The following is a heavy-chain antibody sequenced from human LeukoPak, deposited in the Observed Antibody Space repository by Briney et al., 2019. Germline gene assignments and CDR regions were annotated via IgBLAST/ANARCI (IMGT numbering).Heavy chain of an antibody. CDR3: ARHKSRRWLHPGDAFDI. CDR1: GGSISSSSYY. Sequence: SETLSLTCTVSGGSISSSSYYWGWIRQPPGKGLEWIGSIYYSGSTYYNPSLKSRVTISVDTSKTQFSLKLSSVTAADTAVYYCARHKSRRWLHPGDAFDIWGQGTMVTVSS. V-gene: IGHV4-39*01. D-gene: IGHD5-24*01. CDR2: IYYSGST. J-gene: IGHJ3*02.